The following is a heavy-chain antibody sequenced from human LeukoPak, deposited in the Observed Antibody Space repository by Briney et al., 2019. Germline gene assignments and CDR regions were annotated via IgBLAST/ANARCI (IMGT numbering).Heavy chain of an antibody. Sequence: ASVKVSCKASGYIFTSHYMHWVRQAPGQGLEWMGILNPSGGSTSYAQKFQGRVTMTRDTSTSTVYMELSSLRSEDTAVYYCARDRQYQLLANFYMDVWGKGTTVTVSS. CDR3: ARDRQYQLLANFYMDV. J-gene: IGHJ6*03. V-gene: IGHV1-46*01. CDR1: GYIFTSHY. CDR2: LNPSGGST. D-gene: IGHD2-2*01.